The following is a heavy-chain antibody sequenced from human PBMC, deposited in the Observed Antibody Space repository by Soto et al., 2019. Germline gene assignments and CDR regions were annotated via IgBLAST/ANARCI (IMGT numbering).Heavy chain of an antibody. J-gene: IGHJ4*02. Sequence: QLQLQESGPGLVKPSETLSLTCTVSGGSISSSSYYWGWIRQPPGKGLEWIGSIYYSGSTYYNPSLKSRVTISVDTSKNQFSLKLSSVTAADTAVYYCARPTGIASGSDYFDYWGQGTLVTVSS. V-gene: IGHV4-39*01. CDR3: ARPTGIASGSDYFDY. CDR2: IYYSGST. D-gene: IGHD6-13*01. CDR1: GGSISSSSYY.